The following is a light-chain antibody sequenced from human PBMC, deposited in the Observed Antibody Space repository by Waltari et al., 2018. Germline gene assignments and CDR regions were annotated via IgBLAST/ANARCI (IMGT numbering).Light chain of an antibody. V-gene: IGKV3-11*01. CDR1: QSVSSN. CDR2: DAS. Sequence: EIVLTQSPATLSLSPGERATLSCRASQSVSSNLGWYQQKPGLAPRLLIFDASNRATGIPARFSGSGSGTDLTLTISSLEPEDFAVYYCQQRGSWPRTFGQGTKLEIK. J-gene: IGKJ2*01. CDR3: QQRGSWPRT.